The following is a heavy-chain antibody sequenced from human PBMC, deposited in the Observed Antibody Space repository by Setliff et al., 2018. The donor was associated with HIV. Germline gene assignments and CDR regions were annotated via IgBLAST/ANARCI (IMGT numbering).Heavy chain of an antibody. CDR3: ARFYSSSAYHYYGMDV. CDR2: INAGNGNT. V-gene: IGHV1-3*01. CDR1: NYTFTNYA. Sequence: ASVKVSCKASNYTFTNYAITWVRQAPGQRLEWMGWINAGNGNTKYSQKFQGRVTITRDTSASTAYMELSSLRSEDTAVYYCARFYSSSAYHYYGMDVWGQGTTVTVS. J-gene: IGHJ6*02. D-gene: IGHD6-6*01.